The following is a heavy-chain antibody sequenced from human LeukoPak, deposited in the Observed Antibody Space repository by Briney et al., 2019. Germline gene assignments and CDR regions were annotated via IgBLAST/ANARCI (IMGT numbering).Heavy chain of an antibody. CDR2: IKEDGSEK. CDR3: ARDQVGICDY. Sequence: GGSQRLSCAASGFTFSSYWMSWVRQAPGKGLEWVADIKEDGSEKYYVGSVKGRFTISRDNAKNSLYLQMNSLRAEDTAVYYCARDQVGICDYWSQETLVTVSS. V-gene: IGHV3-7*01. J-gene: IGHJ4*02. D-gene: IGHD3-22*01. CDR1: GFTFSSYW.